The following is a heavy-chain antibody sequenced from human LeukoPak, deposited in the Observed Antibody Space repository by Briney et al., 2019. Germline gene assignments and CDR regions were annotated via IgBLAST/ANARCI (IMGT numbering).Heavy chain of an antibody. CDR3: ARDPGCSGGSCYLNYYYYMDV. CDR1: GFTFSSYS. V-gene: IGHV3-48*01. J-gene: IGHJ6*03. CDR2: ISSSSSTI. D-gene: IGHD2-15*01. Sequence: GGSLRLSCAASGFTFSSYSMNWVRQAPGKGLEWVSYISSSSSTIYYADSVKGRFTISRDNAKNSLYLQMNSLRAEDTAVYYCARDPGCSGGSCYLNYYYYMDVWGKGTTVTVSS.